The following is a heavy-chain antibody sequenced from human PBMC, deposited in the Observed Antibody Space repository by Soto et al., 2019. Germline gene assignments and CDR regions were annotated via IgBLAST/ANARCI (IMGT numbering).Heavy chain of an antibody. CDR3: ARQGIAADDY. CDR2: IHPSDSNA. CDR1: GYSFSTSS. D-gene: IGHD6-13*01. V-gene: IGHV5-51*01. Sequence: PGESLKISCKGSGYSFSTSSIGWVRQMPGKGLEWIGNIHPSDSNASYSPSFQGHVTISIDKSTSTAYLQWSSLKASDTAIYYCARQGIAADDYWGQGTQVTVSS. J-gene: IGHJ4*02.